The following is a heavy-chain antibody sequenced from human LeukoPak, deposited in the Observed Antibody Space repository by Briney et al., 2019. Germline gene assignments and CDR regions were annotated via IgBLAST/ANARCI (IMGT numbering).Heavy chain of an antibody. CDR3: AREGKIPLPFIVVVPAAMRGSGMDV. V-gene: IGHV1-18*01. CDR1: GYTFTSYG. CDR2: ISAYNGNT. D-gene: IGHD2-2*01. J-gene: IGHJ6*02. Sequence: ASVKVSCKASGYTFTSYGISWVRQAPGQGLEWMGWISAYNGNTNYAQKLQGRVTMTTDTSMSTAYMELKSLRSDDTAVYYCAREGKIPLPFIVVVPAAMRGSGMDVWGQGTTVTVSS.